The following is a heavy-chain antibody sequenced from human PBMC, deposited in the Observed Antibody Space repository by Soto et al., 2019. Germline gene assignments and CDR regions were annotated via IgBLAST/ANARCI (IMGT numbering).Heavy chain of an antibody. D-gene: IGHD2-21*01. CDR2: IYYSGST. J-gene: IGHJ6*02. CDR3: ASSSIAYGMDV. V-gene: IGHV4-30-4*01. Sequence: SETLSLTCTVSGGSISSGDYYWIWIRHPPGKGLEWIGYIYYSGSTYYNPSLKSRVTISVDTSKNQFSLKLSSVTAADTAVYYCASSSIAYGMDVWGQGTTVTVSS. CDR1: GGSISSGDYY.